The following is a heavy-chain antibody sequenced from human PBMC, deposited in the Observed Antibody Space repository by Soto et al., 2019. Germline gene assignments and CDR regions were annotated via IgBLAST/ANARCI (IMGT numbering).Heavy chain of an antibody. J-gene: IGHJ6*02. D-gene: IGHD2-2*01. CDR1: GFTFGDYA. CDR3: TRERDCSSTSCYLYYYYYGMDV. CDR2: IRSKAYGGTT. V-gene: IGHV3-49*03. Sequence: PGGSLRLSCTASGFTFGDYAMSWFRQAPGKGLEWVGFIRSKAYGGTTEYAASVKGRFTISRDDSKSIAYLQMNSLKTEDTAVYYCTRERDCSSTSCYLYYYYYGMDVWGQGTTVTVSS.